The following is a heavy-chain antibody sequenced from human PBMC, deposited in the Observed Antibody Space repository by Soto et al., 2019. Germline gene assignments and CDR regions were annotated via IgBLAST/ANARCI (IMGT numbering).Heavy chain of an antibody. V-gene: IGHV3-23*01. D-gene: IGHD3-10*01. CDR3: AKVVLALVRGVIPYYFDY. J-gene: IGHJ4*02. CDR1: GFTFSSYA. Sequence: GGSLRLSCAASGFTFSSYAMSWVRQAPGKGLEWVSAISGSGGSTYYADSVKGRFTISRDNSKNTLYLQMNSLRAEDTAVYYCAKVVLALVRGVIPYYFDYWGQGTLVTVSS. CDR2: ISGSGGST.